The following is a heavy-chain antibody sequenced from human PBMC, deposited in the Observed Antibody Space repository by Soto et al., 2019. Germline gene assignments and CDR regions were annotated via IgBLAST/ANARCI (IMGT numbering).Heavy chain of an antibody. D-gene: IGHD6-13*01. J-gene: IGHJ4*02. V-gene: IGHV1-69*06. CDR1: GGTFSSYA. Sequence: SVKVSCKASGGTFSSYAISWVRQAPGQGLEWMGGIIPIFGTANYAQKFQGRVTITADKSTSTAYMELSSLRSEDMAVYYCAATSYSSSWPYVYWGQGTLVTVSS. CDR2: IIPIFGTA. CDR3: AATSYSSSWPYVY.